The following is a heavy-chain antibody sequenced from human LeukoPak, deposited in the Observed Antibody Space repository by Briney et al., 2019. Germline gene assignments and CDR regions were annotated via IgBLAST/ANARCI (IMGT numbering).Heavy chain of an antibody. V-gene: IGHV3-23*01. D-gene: IGHD2-2*01. CDR2: VSYAGSST. J-gene: IGHJ2*01. CDR3: AKPVGLEAPTASRYFDL. Sequence: PGGSLRLSCAASAFTFSNYAMTWVRQAPGKGLEWASTVSYAGSSTYYADSVRGRFTISRDNSKNTLFLHMDSLRAEDTAVYYCAKPVGLEAPTASRYFDLWGRGTQVTVSS. CDR1: AFTFSNYA.